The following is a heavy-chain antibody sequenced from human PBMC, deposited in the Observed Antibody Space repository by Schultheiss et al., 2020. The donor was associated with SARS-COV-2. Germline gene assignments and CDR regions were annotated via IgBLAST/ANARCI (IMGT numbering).Heavy chain of an antibody. J-gene: IGHJ4*02. CDR2: IYYSGTT. D-gene: IGHD2-21*02. CDR1: GGSISSSSYY. CDR3: ARAYCGGDCFPDY. Sequence: SETLSLTCTVSGGSISSSSYYWGWIRQPPGKGLEWIGYIYYSGTTNYNPSLKSRVTISVDTSKNQFSLKLSSVTAADTAVYYCARAYCGGDCFPDYWGQGTLVTVSS. V-gene: IGHV4-61*05.